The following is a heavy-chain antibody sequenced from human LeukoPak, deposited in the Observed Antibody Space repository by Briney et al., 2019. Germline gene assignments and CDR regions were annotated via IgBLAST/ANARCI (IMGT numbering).Heavy chain of an antibody. CDR3: AREEEGGFDY. V-gene: IGHV1-18*01. J-gene: IGHJ4*02. CDR2: ISGYTGNT. CDR1: GYTFTSYG. Sequence: ASVKVSCKASGYTFTSYGITWVRQAPGQGLEWMGWISGYTGNTNYAQKFQGRVTMTTDTSTSTAYMELSSLRSEDTAVYYCAREEEGGFDYWGQGTLVTVSS. D-gene: IGHD2-15*01.